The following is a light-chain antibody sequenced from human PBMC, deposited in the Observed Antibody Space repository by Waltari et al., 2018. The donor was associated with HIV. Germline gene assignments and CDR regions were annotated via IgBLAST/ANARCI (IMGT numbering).Light chain of an antibody. CDR3: QSADKNIKSVV. V-gene: IGLV3-25*03. Sequence: SYELTQPPSVSVSPGQTAGITCSGDVLSKQFVYWYQQKTGQAPSLLIYKDSQRPSGVPVLFSVSTSGTTVTLTITGVLAEDEAEYYCQSADKNIKSVVFGGGTKLTVL. CDR2: KDS. J-gene: IGLJ2*01. CDR1: VLSKQF.